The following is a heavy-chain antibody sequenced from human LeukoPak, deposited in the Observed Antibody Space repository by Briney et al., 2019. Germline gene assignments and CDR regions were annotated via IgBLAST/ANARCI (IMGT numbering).Heavy chain of an antibody. CDR3: AVQTIVANTKGDAFDI. D-gene: IGHD5-12*01. CDR1: GYTFTAYY. V-gene: IGHV1-2*06. J-gene: IGHJ3*02. Sequence: GASVKVSCKASGYTFTAYYIHWVRQAPGQGLEWVGRINCSSAGTNYAQKFRGRVTMTRDTSISTVYMELSSLRSDDTAVYYCAVQTIVANTKGDAFDIWGQGTTVIVSS. CDR2: INCSSAGT.